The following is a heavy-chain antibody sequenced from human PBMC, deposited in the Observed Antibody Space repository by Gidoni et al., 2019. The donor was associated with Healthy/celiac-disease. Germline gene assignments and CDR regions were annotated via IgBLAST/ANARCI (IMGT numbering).Heavy chain of an antibody. D-gene: IGHD6-19*01. CDR3: ARDGAQWLDVGRNWFDP. CDR2: ISSRGSTI. CDR1: GFTLSSYE. J-gene: IGHJ5*02. V-gene: IGHV3-48*03. Sequence: EVQLVESGGGLVQPGGSLRSSCGASGFTLSSYEMNWVRQAPGKGLEWFSYISSRGSTIYYADSVKGRFTISRDNAKNSLYLQMNSLRAEDTAVYYCARDGAQWLDVGRNWFDPWGQGTLVTVSS.